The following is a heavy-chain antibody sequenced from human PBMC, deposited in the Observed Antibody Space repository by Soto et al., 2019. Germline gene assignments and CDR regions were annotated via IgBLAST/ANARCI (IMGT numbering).Heavy chain of an antibody. CDR2: MNPNSGNT. J-gene: IGHJ5*02. D-gene: IGHD3-3*01. CDR3: ARRGSEWDFWSGEVINWFDP. Sequence: ASVKVSCKASGYTFTSYDINWVRQATGQGLEWMGWMNPNSGNTGYAQKFQGRVTMTRNTSISTAYMELSSLRSEDTAVYYCARRGSEWDFWSGEVINWFDPWGQGTLVTVSS. V-gene: IGHV1-8*01. CDR1: GYTFTSYD.